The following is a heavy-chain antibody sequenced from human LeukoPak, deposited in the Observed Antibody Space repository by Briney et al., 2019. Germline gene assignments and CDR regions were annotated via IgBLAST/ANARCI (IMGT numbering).Heavy chain of an antibody. V-gene: IGHV3-9*01. J-gene: IGHJ4*02. CDR1: GFTFDDYA. D-gene: IGHD5-18*01. CDR3: AKDTVMDTAMVTHFDY. CDR2: ISWNSGSI. Sequence: GRSLRLSCAASGFTFDDYAMHWVRQAPGKGLEWVSGISWNSGSIGYADSVKGRFTISRDNAKNSLYLQMNSLRAEDTALYYCAKDTVMDTAMVTHFDYWGQRTLVTVSS.